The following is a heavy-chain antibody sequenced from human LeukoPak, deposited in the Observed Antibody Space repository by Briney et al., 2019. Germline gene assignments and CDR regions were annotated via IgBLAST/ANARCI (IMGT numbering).Heavy chain of an antibody. CDR1: GFTFSSYE. CDR3: TTDHSVYYDSSPQH. J-gene: IGHJ1*01. V-gene: IGHV3-15*01. CDR2: IKSKTDGGTT. Sequence: GGSLRLSCAASGFTFSSYEMNWVRQAPGKGLEWVGRIKSKTDGGTTDYAAPVKGRFTISRDDSKNTLYLQMNSLKTEDTAVYYCTTDHSVYYDSSPQHWGQGTLVTVSS. D-gene: IGHD3-22*01.